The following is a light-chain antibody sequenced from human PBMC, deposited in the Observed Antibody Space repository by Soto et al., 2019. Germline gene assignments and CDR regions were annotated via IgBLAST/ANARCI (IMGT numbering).Light chain of an antibody. CDR1: QGIRND. CDR2: GAS. CDR3: LQDYNYPHT. J-gene: IGKJ3*01. Sequence: AIQMTQSPCSLSASVGDRVTITCRASQGIRNDLGWYQQKPGKAPKVLIYGASTLQSGVPSRFSGTGSGTDFTLTISSLQPEDFATYYCLQDYNYPHTFGPGTKVDIK. V-gene: IGKV1-6*01.